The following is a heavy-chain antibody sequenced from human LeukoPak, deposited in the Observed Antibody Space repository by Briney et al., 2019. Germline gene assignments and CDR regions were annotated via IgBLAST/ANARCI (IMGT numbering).Heavy chain of an antibody. CDR2: INHSGST. Sequence: SETLSLTCAVYGGSFSGYYWSWIRQPPGKGLEWIGEINHSGSTNYNPSLKSRVTISVETSKNQFSLKLSSVTAADTAVYYCARGWHSYGPRVVVITTSRVFDYWGQGTLVTVSS. CDR3: ARGWHSYGPRVVVITTSRVFDY. CDR1: GGSFSGYY. J-gene: IGHJ4*02. D-gene: IGHD3-22*01. V-gene: IGHV4-34*01.